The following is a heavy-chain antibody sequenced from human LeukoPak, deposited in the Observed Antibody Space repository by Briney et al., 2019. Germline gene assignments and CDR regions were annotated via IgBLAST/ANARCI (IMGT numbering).Heavy chain of an antibody. CDR2: INPGDSTT. J-gene: IGHJ4*02. CDR1: GYTFSTYN. CDR3: MRASSGTKTRLDY. V-gene: IGHV1-46*01. D-gene: IGHD1-7*01. Sequence: GASVKVSCKASGYTFSTYNVHWVRQAPGQGLEWMGIINPGDSTTTYAQMFQGRVTMTRDTSTTTVYMELSSLRSEDTAVYYCMRASSGTKTRLDYWGQGTLVTVSS.